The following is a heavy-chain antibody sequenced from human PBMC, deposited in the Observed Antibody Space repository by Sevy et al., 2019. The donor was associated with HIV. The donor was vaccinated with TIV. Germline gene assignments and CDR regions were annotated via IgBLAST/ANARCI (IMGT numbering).Heavy chain of an antibody. CDR3: ARAAVTVTRVTHFDY. J-gene: IGHJ4*02. V-gene: IGHV4-30-2*01. CDR1: GGSISSGGYS. D-gene: IGHD4-17*01. Sequence: SETLSLTCAVSGGSISSGGYSWNWIRQPPGEGLEWIGYIFHTGSTYYNPSLKSRVTISVDRSKNQFSLQLSSVTAADTAIYSCARAAVTVTRVTHFDYWGQGTLVTVSS. CDR2: IFHTGST.